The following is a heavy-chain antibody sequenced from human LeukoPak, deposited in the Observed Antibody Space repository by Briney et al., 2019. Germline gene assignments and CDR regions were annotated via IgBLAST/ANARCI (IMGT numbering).Heavy chain of an antibody. V-gene: IGHV3-30*02. Sequence: GGSLRLSCAASGFTFSSYGMHWVRQAPGKGLEWVAFIRYDGSNKYYADSVKGRFTISRDNSKNTLYLQMNSLRAEDTAVYYCAKESRPTYYDFWSGYSDFDYWGQGTLVTVSS. D-gene: IGHD3-3*01. CDR3: AKESRPTYYDFWSGYSDFDY. J-gene: IGHJ4*02. CDR2: IRYDGSNK. CDR1: GFTFSSYG.